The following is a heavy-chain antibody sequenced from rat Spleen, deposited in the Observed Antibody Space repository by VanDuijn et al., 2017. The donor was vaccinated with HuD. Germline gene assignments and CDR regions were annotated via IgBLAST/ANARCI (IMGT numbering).Heavy chain of an antibody. CDR3: TTVRWGDY. Sequence: EVQLVESGGGLVQPGRSLKLSCAASGFTFSNYDMAWVRQAPTKGLEWVASIGPSGGGTYYRDSVKGRFTVSRDNAKSTLYLQMDSLRSEDTATYYCTTVRWGDYWGQGVMVTVSS. V-gene: IGHV5-27*01. D-gene: IGHD5-1*01. J-gene: IGHJ2*01. CDR1: GFTFSNYD. CDR2: IGPSGGGT.